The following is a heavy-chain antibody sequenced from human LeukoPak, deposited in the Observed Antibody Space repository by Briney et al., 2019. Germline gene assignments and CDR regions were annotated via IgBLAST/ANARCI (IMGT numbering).Heavy chain of an antibody. CDR2: VKSKADDGTT. CDR1: GFSFTNTW. V-gene: IGHV3-15*01. D-gene: IGHD3-10*01. CDR3: ATEGGSGSYYGDGAFDM. Sequence: GGSLRLSCEASGFSFTNTWMSWVRQAPGKGLEWVGRVKSKADDGTTDYAAPVQGRFTISRDDSKNTLSLQMNSLKTEDTAVYYCATEGGSGSYYGDGAFDMWGQGTMVAVSS. J-gene: IGHJ3*02.